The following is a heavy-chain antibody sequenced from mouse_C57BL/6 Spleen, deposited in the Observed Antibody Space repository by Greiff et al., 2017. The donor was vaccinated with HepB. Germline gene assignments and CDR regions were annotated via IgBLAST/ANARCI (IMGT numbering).Heavy chain of an antibody. CDR3: ARHGYGYDRGWYFDV. CDR1: GFSLTSYG. V-gene: IGHV2-6-1*01. Sequence: VQVVESGPGLVAPSQSLSITCTVSGFSLTSYGVHWVRQPPGKGLEWLVVIWSDGSTTYNSALKSRLSISKDNSKSQVFLKMNSLQTDDTAMYYCARHGYGYDRGWYFDVWGTGTTVTVSS. CDR2: IWSDGST. J-gene: IGHJ1*03. D-gene: IGHD2-2*01.